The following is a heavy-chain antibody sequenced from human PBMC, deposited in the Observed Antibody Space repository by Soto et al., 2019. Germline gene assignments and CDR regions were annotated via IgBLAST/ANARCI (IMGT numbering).Heavy chain of an antibody. CDR2: IYYSVST. Sequence: SETLSLTCTVSGGSISSYYWSWIRQPPGKGLEWIGYIYYSVSTNYNPSLKSRVTVSVDTSKNQFSLKLSSVTAADTAVYYCARVNGYGDYVDYWGQGTLVTVSS. CDR3: ARVNGYGDYVDY. CDR1: GGSISSYY. D-gene: IGHD1-1*01. V-gene: IGHV4-59*01. J-gene: IGHJ4*02.